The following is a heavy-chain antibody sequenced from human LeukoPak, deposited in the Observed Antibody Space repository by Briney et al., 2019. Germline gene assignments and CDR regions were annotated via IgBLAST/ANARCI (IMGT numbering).Heavy chain of an antibody. V-gene: IGHV3-9*01. Sequence: GGSLRLSCAASGFTFDNYAMHWVRQAPGKGLEWVSYISWNSGLKGYADSVKGRFTISRDNAKNSLVLQMNSLTTEDTALYYCAKLGGSFYSWGQGTMVVVSS. CDR3: AKLGGSFYS. CDR1: GFTFDNYA. CDR2: ISWNSGLK. J-gene: IGHJ3*02. D-gene: IGHD3-16*01.